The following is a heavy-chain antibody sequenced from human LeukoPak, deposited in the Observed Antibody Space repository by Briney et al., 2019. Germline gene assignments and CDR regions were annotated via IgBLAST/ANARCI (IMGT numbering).Heavy chain of an antibody. Sequence: PGGSLRLSCAASGFTFSNFWMHWVRQAPGKGLEWVGFIRSKAYGGTTEYAASVKGRFTITRDDSKSIAYLQMNSLKTEDTAVYYCTRGYKYAFDIWGQGTMVTVSS. CDR2: IRSKAYGGTT. CDR3: TRGYKYAFDI. J-gene: IGHJ3*02. D-gene: IGHD1-1*01. CDR1: GFTFSNFW. V-gene: IGHV3-49*04.